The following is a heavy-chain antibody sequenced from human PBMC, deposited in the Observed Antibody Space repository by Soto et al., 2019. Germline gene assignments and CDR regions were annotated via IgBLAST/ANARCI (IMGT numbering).Heavy chain of an antibody. CDR1: GYTFTGYY. Sequence: GAPVKVSCKASGYTFTGYYMHWVRQAPGQGLEWMGWINPNSGGTNYAQKFQGRVTMTRDTSISTAYMELSRLRSDDTAVYYCAREGEGATVPYYYYGMDVWGQGTTVTVSS. CDR3: AREGEGATVPYYYYGMDV. CDR2: INPNSGGT. J-gene: IGHJ6*02. V-gene: IGHV1-2*02. D-gene: IGHD1-26*01.